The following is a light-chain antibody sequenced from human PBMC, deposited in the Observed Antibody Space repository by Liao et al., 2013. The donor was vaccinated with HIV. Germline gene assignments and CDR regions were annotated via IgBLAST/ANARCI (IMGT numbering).Light chain of an antibody. CDR3: QVWDSRSDLNVV. CDR2: YDS. CDR1: NIGSKS. Sequence: SYVLTQPPSVSVAPATTASITCGGNNIGSKSVQWYQQRPGQAPVLVISYDSDRPSGIPERFSGSNSGNTATLTISRVEAGDEADYYCQVWDSRSDLNVVFGGGTKLTVL. J-gene: IGLJ2*01. V-gene: IGLV3-21*04.